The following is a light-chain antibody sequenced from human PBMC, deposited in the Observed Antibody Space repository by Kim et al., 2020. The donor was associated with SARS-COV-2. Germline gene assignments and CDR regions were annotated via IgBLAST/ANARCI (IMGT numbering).Light chain of an antibody. CDR1: SSNIGSNY. CDR2: RNN. CDR3: AAWDDSLSGYV. J-gene: IGLJ1*01. Sequence: QSVLTQPPSASGTPGQSVPISCSGGSSNIGSNYVYWYQHLPGTAPKLLIYRNNQRPSGVPDRFSGSKSATSASLAMSGLRSEDEADYYCAAWDDSLSGYVFGSGTKVTVL. V-gene: IGLV1-47*01.